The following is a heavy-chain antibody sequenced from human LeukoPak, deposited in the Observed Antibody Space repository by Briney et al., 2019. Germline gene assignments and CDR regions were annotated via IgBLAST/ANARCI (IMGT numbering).Heavy chain of an antibody. J-gene: IGHJ4*02. CDR1: GFTFSSYG. V-gene: IGHV3-33*06. CDR3: AKDGGSGYYYFDY. CDR2: IWYDGSNK. D-gene: IGHD3-22*01. Sequence: PGGSLRLSCAASGFTFSSYGKHWVRQAPGKGLEWVAVIWYDGSNKYYADSVKGRFTISRDNSKNTLYVQMNSLRAEDTAVYYCAKDGGSGYYYFDYWGQGTLVTVSS.